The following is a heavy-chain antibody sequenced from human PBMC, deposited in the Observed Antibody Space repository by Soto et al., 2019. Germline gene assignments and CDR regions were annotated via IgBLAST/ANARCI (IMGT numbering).Heavy chain of an antibody. V-gene: IGHV1-69*13. Sequence: GASVKVSCKASGGTFSSYAISWVRQAPGQGLEWMGGIIPIFGTANYAQKFQGRVTITADESTSTAYMELSSLRSEDTAVYYCARDGFWSGYYQWFDPWGQGTLVTVSS. CDR2: IIPIFGTA. D-gene: IGHD3-3*01. CDR3: ARDGFWSGYYQWFDP. CDR1: GGTFSSYA. J-gene: IGHJ5*02.